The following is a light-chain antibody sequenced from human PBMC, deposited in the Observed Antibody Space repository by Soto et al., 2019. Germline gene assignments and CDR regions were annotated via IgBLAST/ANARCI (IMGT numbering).Light chain of an antibody. Sequence: DIQLTQSPSSLSASVVNKVSIFCRESQSIDRYLKWYQQKAGQAPNLLIYDAFNLHSGVPSRFSGSGSGTHFTLTINTLHPEDFATYYCHPSYSKPRITFGQGTRLEIK. CDR2: DAF. CDR1: QSIDRY. CDR3: HPSYSKPRIT. V-gene: IGKV1-39*01. J-gene: IGKJ5*01.